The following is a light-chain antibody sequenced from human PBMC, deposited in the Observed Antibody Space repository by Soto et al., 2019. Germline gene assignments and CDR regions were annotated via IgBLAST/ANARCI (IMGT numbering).Light chain of an antibody. CDR2: GAF. CDR1: QTVTNN. J-gene: IGKJ1*01. Sequence: EIVMTQSPATLSVSPGERAILSCRASQTVTNNLAWYQQKPGQAPSLLIYGAFTRATGIPDRFSGSGSGTDFTLTISRLEPEDFAVDYCQHYGHALWAFGQGTKVDIK. CDR3: QHYGHALWA. V-gene: IGKV3-15*01.